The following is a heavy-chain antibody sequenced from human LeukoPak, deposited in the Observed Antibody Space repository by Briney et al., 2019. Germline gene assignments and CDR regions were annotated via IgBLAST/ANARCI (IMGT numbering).Heavy chain of an antibody. D-gene: IGHD6-13*01. CDR2: INPNSGGT. Sequence: VKVSCKASGYTFTGYYMHWVRQAPGQGLEWMGWINPNSGGTNYAQKFQGRVTMTRDTSISTAYMELSRLRSDDTAVYYCARNPYSSSWYTIQYWGQGTLVTVSS. J-gene: IGHJ4*02. CDR1: GYTFTGYY. CDR3: ARNPYSSSWYTIQY. V-gene: IGHV1-2*02.